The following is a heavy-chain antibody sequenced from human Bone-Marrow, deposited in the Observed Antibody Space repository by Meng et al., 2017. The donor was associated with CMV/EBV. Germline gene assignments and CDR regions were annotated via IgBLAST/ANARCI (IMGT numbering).Heavy chain of an antibody. CDR3: ACNSGDC. J-gene: IGHJ4*02. CDR2: IHYNGRDI. D-gene: IGHD3-10*01. CDR1: GFTFGNFN. V-gene: IGHV3-21*04. Sequence: GESLKISCVASGFTFGNFNMNWVRQAPGKGLEWVSAIHYNGRDINYAGSIKGRFTVSRDNAKNSLYLQMNSLRAEDTAVYYCACNSGDCWGRGELVNVSS.